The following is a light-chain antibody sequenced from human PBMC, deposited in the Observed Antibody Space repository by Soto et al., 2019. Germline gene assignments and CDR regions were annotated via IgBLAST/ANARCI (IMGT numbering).Light chain of an antibody. CDR3: QSYDSSLSGYV. Sequence: QSVLTQPPSVSGAQGQRVTISCTGSSSNIGANYDVHWYQHLPGTAPKLLIYTNTNRPSGVPDRFSGSKSGTSASLAITGLQAEDEADYYCQSYDSSLSGYVVGTGTKVTVL. V-gene: IGLV1-40*01. CDR1: SSNIGANYD. J-gene: IGLJ1*01. CDR2: TNT.